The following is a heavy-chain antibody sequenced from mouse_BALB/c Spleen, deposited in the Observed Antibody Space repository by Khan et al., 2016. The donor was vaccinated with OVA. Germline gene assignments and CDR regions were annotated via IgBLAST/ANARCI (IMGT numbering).Heavy chain of an antibody. CDR2: IWAGGST. CDR1: GYSLTRYG. Sequence: QIQFVQSGPGLVAPSQSLSITCTVYGYSLTRYGVHWVRQPPGKGLEWLGLIWAGGSTNYNWALMSRLSISIDTSKSLVFLIMNSLQTDDTALYYCARSKYRARYWGQGTTLTGSA. J-gene: IGHJ2*01. CDR3: ARSKYRARY. V-gene: IGHV2-9*02.